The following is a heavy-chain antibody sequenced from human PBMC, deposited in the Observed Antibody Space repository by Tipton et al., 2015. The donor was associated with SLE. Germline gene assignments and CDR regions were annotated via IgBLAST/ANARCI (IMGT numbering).Heavy chain of an antibody. V-gene: IGHV4-59*01. J-gene: IGHJ4*02. D-gene: IGHD3-10*01. CDR1: GASMYTYF. CDR2: IYDNGKT. Sequence: TLSLTCTVSGASMYTYFWTWIRQSPGKGLGWIGYIYDNGKTNYNPSLKGRATISVDTSKNQFSLKLTSVTAADTAVYYCARELYGSGNYYNSFDYWGQGTLVTVSS. CDR3: ARELYGSGNYYNSFDY.